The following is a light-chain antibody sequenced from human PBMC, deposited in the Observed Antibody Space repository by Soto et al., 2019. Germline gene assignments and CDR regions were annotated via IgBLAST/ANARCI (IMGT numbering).Light chain of an antibody. CDR2: AAS. CDR1: QSISSY. CDR3: QQSYSTPPYT. J-gene: IGKJ2*01. Sequence: IQMTQSPSSLSASVGDRVTITCRASQSISSYLNWYQQKPGKAPKLLIYAASSLQSGVPSRFSGCGSGTDFTLTISSLQPEDFATYYCQQSYSTPPYTFGQGTKLEIK. V-gene: IGKV1-39*01.